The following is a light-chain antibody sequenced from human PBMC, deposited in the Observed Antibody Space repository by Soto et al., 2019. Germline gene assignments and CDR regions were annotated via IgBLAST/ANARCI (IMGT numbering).Light chain of an antibody. J-gene: IGKJ2*01. V-gene: IGKV4-1*01. Sequence: DIVMTQSPDSLAVSLGERATINCKSSRSVLYSSNNKNYLAWYQQKPGQPPKLLIYWASTRESGVPDRFSGSGSGTDFTLTIGSLQAEDVAVYFCQQHYSTPMYTFGQGTKLEIK. CDR1: RSVLYSSNNKNY. CDR3: QQHYSTPMYT. CDR2: WAS.